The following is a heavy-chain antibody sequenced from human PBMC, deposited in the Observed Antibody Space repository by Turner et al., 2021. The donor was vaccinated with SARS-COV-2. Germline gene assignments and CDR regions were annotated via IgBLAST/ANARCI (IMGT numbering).Heavy chain of an antibody. V-gene: IGHV3-74*01. CDR1: GFSFSNYW. CDR2: INGDGSST. CDR3: AKRENGLGV. Sequence: EVQLVESGGGLVQPGGSLRLSCAASGFSFSNYWMHWVRQAPGKGLVGVSRINGDGSSTTYADSVKGRFTISRDNANNALYLQMNSLRAEDTAVYYCAKRENGLGVWGQGTTVTVSS. J-gene: IGHJ6*02.